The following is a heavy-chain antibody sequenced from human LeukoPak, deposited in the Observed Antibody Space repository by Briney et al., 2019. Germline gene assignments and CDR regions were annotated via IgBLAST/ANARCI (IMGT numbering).Heavy chain of an antibody. CDR3: ARGRAPLLPRGNSSWYYYYYYYMDV. D-gene: IGHD6-13*01. CDR1: GVTFSIYA. V-gene: IGHV1-69*04. Sequence: ASVKVSCKASGVTFSIYAISWVRQAPGQGLEWMGRIIHIVGIANYAQNLKGRVTITADKSRSTAHVEMSSLRAEDTAVYYCARGRAPLLPRGNSSWYYYYYYYMDVWGKGATVTVSS. CDR2: IIHIVGIA. J-gene: IGHJ6*03.